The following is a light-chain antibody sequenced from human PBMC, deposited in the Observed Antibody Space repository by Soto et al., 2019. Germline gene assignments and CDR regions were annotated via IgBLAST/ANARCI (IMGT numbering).Light chain of an antibody. V-gene: IGKV3-15*01. J-gene: IGKJ2*01. CDR1: QSVSGN. CDR3: QQYNTWPRT. CDR2: GAS. Sequence: EIVMTQSPATLSVSPGERATLSCRASQSVSGNLAWYQQKPGQAPRLLIYGASTRATGIPARLSGSGSGTEFTLTISSLQSEDFAVYYCQQYNTWPRTFGQGTKLEIK.